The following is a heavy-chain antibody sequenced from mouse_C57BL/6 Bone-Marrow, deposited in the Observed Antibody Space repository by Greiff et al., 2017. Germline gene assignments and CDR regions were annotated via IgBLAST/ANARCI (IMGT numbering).Heavy chain of an antibody. D-gene: IGHD1-1*01. V-gene: IGHV1-81*01. CDR1: GYTFTSYG. Sequence: VKLMESGAELARPGASVKLSCKASGYTFTSYGISWVKQRTGQGLEWIGEIYPRSGNTYYNEKFKGKATLTADKSSSTAYMELRSLTSEDSAVYFCARFPYSDYWGQGTSVTVSS. CDR2: IYPRSGNT. J-gene: IGHJ4*01. CDR3: ARFPYSDY.